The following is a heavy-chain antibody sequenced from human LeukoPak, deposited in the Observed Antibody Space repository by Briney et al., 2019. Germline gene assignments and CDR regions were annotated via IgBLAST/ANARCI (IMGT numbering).Heavy chain of an antibody. Sequence: PGGSLRLSCAASGFTFSDYYVSWIRQAPGKGLEWVSYISSSGSTIYYADSVKGRFTISRDNAKSSLYLQMNSLRAEDTAVYYCAKDPAKLRYFDWYLDYWGQGTLVTVSS. D-gene: IGHD3-9*01. CDR2: ISSSGSTI. J-gene: IGHJ4*02. V-gene: IGHV3-11*01. CDR1: GFTFSDYY. CDR3: AKDPAKLRYFDWYLDY.